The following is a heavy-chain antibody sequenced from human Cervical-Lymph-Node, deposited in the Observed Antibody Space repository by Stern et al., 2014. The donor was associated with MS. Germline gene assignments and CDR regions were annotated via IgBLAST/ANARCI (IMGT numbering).Heavy chain of an antibody. CDR1: GFPFSSYW. D-gene: IGHD3-10*01. V-gene: IGHV3-7*01. Sequence: EVQLVESGGDLVQPGGSLRLSCEASGFPFSSYWVSWVRQAPGQGLEWVANIKQDGSGKYSVASVKLRFAITRDNVKNSLYLQMASLRAEDTAVYYCARDRITMVRGIITNWFDSWGQGTLVTVSS. CDR3: ARDRITMVRGIITNWFDS. CDR2: IKQDGSGK. J-gene: IGHJ5*01.